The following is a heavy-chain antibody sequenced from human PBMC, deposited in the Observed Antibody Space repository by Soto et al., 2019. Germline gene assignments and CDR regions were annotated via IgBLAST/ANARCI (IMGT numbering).Heavy chain of an antibody. D-gene: IGHD5-18*01. CDR1: AAAISSSSYY. J-gene: IGHJ6*02. CDR3: ACIFSGGYGYGFYYYGMDV. CDR2: IYYSGST. Sequence: SVTLSLTCTVSAAAISSSSYYTGWIRQPPGKGLEWIGSIYYSGSTYYNPSLKSRVTISVDTSKNQFSLKLSSVTAADTAVYYCACIFSGGYGYGFYYYGMDVWGQGTTVT. V-gene: IGHV4-39*01.